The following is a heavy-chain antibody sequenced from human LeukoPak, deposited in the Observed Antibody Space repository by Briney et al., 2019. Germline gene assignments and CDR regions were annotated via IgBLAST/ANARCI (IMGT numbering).Heavy chain of an antibody. J-gene: IGHJ5*02. Sequence: SETLSLTCTVSGGSLSSYYWTWIRQPPGKGLEWIGYIYYSGSTNYNPSLKSRVTISVDTSKNQFSLKLSSVTAADTAVYYCARDRRFGESGWFDPWGQGTLVTVSS. V-gene: IGHV4-59*01. CDR2: IYYSGST. D-gene: IGHD3-10*01. CDR3: ARDRRFGESGWFDP. CDR1: GGSLSSYY.